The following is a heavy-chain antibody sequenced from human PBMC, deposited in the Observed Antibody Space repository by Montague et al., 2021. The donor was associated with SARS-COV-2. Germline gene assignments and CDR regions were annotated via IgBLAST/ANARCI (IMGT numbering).Heavy chain of an antibody. D-gene: IGHD6-19*01. CDR1: GDSVSSNSAT. Sequence: CAISGDSVSSNSATWNWVRQSPSRGLEWLGRTYYRSKWYSDYAPSVRGRLTVNPDASKNEFSLELNYVIPEDTAVYYCVRYSGWFYFDFWGQGTLVTVSS. CDR2: TYYRSKWYS. V-gene: IGHV6-1*01. CDR3: VRYSGWFYFDF. J-gene: IGHJ4*02.